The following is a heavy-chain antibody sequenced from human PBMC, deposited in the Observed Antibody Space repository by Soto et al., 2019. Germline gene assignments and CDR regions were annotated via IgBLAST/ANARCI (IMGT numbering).Heavy chain of an antibody. J-gene: IGHJ2*01. CDR3: ASIVKSGYTIDFDL. CDR1: GGSISSGDHY. Sequence: QVQLQESGPGLVKPSQTLSLTCTVPGGSISSGDHYWSWIRQPPGKGLEWIGYIYYSGSTNYNPSLHSRVTISVDPSKKQFSLKLTSVTAADTAVYYCASIVKSGYTIDFDLWGRGTLVTVSS. D-gene: IGHD3-16*02. V-gene: IGHV4-30-4*01. CDR2: IYYSGST.